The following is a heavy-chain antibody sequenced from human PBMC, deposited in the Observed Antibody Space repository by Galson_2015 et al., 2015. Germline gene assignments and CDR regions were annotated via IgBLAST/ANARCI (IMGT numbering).Heavy chain of an antibody. J-gene: IGHJ5*02. D-gene: IGHD6-25*01. CDR2: IFSGDGT. Sequence: SLRLSCAASGFIVKNSFINWVRQAPGKGLEWVSVIFSGDGTYHAGSVKGRFTISRDKSKNTIYLQMNSLRVDDTAVYYCTREASGHYTGGLDLWGRGTQVTVSS. CDR1: GFIVKNSF. CDR3: TREASGHYTGGLDL. V-gene: IGHV3-53*01.